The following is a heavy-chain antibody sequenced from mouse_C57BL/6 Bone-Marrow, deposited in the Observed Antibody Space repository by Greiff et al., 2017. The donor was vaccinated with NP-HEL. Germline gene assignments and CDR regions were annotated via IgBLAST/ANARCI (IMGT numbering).Heavy chain of an antibody. J-gene: IGHJ1*03. CDR1: GFTFSDFY. D-gene: IGHD2-1*01. V-gene: IGHV7-1*01. CDR3: AREYGNYWYFDV. Sequence: EVKLVESGGGLVQSGRSLRLSCATSGFTFSDFYMEWVRQAPGKGLEWIAASRNKANDYTTEYSASVKGRFIVSRDTSQSILYLQMNALRAEDTAIYYCAREYGNYWYFDVWGTGTTVTVSS. CDR2: SRNKANDYTT.